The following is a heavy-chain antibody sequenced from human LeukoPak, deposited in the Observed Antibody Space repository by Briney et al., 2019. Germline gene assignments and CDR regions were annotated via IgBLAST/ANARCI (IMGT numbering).Heavy chain of an antibody. D-gene: IGHD6-19*01. CDR3: AKPTIAVAGTDWIDAFDI. Sequence: GGSLRLSCVASRFSFSSYAMTWVRPAPGKGLDWVSAISGSGDSTYYADSVKGRFTISRDNSKSTLYLQMNSLRAEDTAAYYCAKPTIAVAGTDWIDAFDIWGQGTRVTVSS. CDR2: ISGSGDST. V-gene: IGHV3-23*01. J-gene: IGHJ3*02. CDR1: RFSFSSYA.